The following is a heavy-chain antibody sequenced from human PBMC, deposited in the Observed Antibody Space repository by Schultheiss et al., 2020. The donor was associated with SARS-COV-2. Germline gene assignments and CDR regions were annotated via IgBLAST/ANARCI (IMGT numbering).Heavy chain of an antibody. J-gene: IGHJ3*01. V-gene: IGHV4-34*01. D-gene: IGHD1-20*01. Sequence: SQTLSLTCDVYSESFSDYYWNWFRQPPGKGLECIGEINHSGSTKYNPSLESRVTLSVDTSKNQFSLKLASVTAADTAVYYCATAGITGTKANFGVWGQGTMVTVSS. CDR1: SESFSDYY. CDR2: INHSGST. CDR3: ATAGITGTKANFGV.